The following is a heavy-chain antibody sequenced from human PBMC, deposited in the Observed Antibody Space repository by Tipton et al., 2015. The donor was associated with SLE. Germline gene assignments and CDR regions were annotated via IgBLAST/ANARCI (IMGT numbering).Heavy chain of an antibody. D-gene: IGHD2-15*01. CDR2: INHSGST. CDR3: ARGGWYAWWFGGLDFDY. J-gene: IGHJ4*02. CDR1: GFAFSSYS. V-gene: IGHV4-34*01. Sequence: LRLSCAASGFAFSSYSMNWIRQPPGKGLEWIGEINHSGSTNYNPSLKSRVTISVDTSKNQFSLKLSSVTAADTAVYYCARGGWYAWWFGGLDFDYWGQGTLVTVSS.